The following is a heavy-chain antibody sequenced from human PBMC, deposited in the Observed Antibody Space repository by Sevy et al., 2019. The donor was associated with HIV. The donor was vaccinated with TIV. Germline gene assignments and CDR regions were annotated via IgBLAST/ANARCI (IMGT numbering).Heavy chain of an antibody. CDR3: ARSYSDYSNALAFDY. CDR1: GDSVSSYF. CDR2: IYYSGLT. D-gene: IGHD4-4*01. V-gene: IGHV4-59*08. Sequence: PSETLSLTCTVSGDSVSSYFWTWIRQPPGKGLEWIGYIYYSGLTYYNPSLKSRITLPVDTSENQFSLTLSSVTAADTAVYYCARSYSDYSNALAFDYWGQGTLVTVSS. J-gene: IGHJ4*02.